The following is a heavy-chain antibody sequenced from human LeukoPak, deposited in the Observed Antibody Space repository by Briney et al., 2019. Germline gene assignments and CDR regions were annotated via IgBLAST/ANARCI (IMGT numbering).Heavy chain of an antibody. V-gene: IGHV3-43*01. Sequence: SGGSLRLSCAASGFAFDDYTMHSVRHPPGRGLEWVSLINWDGTGTHYADSVMGRFTIFRDNSKNSLYLQMNSLRTEDTALYYCAKAVRSSSSWFDYWGLGTLVTVSS. J-gene: IGHJ4*02. D-gene: IGHD6-13*01. CDR2: INWDGTGT. CDR1: GFAFDDYT. CDR3: AKAVRSSSSWFDY.